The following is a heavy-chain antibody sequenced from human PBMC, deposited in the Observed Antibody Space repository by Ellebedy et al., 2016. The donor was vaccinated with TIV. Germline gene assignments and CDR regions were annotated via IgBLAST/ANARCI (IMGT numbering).Heavy chain of an antibody. Sequence: AASVKVSCKASGYTFTNYGISWVRQAPGQGLEYMGWISAYDGNTNYAQKLQGRVTMTTDTSTSTAYMELRSLRSDDTAVYYCARNTPMAEYFDYWGQGTLVTVSS. CDR2: ISAYDGNT. CDR1: GYTFTNYG. J-gene: IGHJ4*02. CDR3: ARNTPMAEYFDY. V-gene: IGHV1-18*01. D-gene: IGHD5-18*01.